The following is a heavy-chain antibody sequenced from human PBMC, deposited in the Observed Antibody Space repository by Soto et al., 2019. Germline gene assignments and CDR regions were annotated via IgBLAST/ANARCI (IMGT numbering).Heavy chain of an antibody. Sequence: SETLSLTCAVYGGSFSGYYWSWIRQPPGKGLEWIGEINHSGSTNYNPSLKSRVTISVDTSKNQFSLKLSSVTAADTAVYYCARVRFHDILTGYYYYYYGMDVWGQGTTVTVSS. V-gene: IGHV4-34*01. CDR3: ARVRFHDILTGYYYYYYGMDV. CDR2: INHSGST. D-gene: IGHD3-9*01. J-gene: IGHJ6*02. CDR1: GGSFSGYY.